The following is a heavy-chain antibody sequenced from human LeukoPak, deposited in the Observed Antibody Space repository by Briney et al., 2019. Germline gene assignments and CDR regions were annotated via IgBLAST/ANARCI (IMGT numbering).Heavy chain of an antibody. CDR1: GYTFTSYD. CDR2: IIPIFGTA. J-gene: IGHJ5*02. V-gene: IGHV1-69*06. D-gene: IGHD3-3*01. Sequence: SVKVSCKASGYTFTSYDINWVRQATGQGLEWMGGIIPIFGTANYAQKFQGRVTITADKSTSTAYMELSSLRSEDTAVYYCARRPYLETSPFDPWGQGTLVTVSS. CDR3: ARRPYLETSPFDP.